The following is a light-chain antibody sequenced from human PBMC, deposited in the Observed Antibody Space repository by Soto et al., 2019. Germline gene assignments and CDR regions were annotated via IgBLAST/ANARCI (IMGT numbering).Light chain of an antibody. CDR2: AAS. CDR3: QQASSFPPT. Sequence: DIHMTQSPSSVSASVGDRVTVTCRASQDISSWLAWYQQKPGKAPKIMIYAASSLQGGVPSRFSGSGSGTEFTLTISSLQPEDFATYYCQQASSFPPTFGQGTRLEIK. CDR1: QDISSW. V-gene: IGKV1-12*01. J-gene: IGKJ5*01.